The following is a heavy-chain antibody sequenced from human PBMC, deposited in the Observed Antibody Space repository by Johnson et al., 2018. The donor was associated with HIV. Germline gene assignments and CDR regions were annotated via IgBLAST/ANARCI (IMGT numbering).Heavy chain of an antibody. CDR2: ISYDGSNK. V-gene: IGHV3-30*14. CDR3: ARDGYNYAFDI. J-gene: IGHJ3*02. D-gene: IGHD5-24*01. CDR1: GFTFSSYA. Sequence: QVHLVESGGGVVQPGRSLRLSCAASGFTFSSYAMHWVRQAPGKGLEWVAVISYDGSNKYYADSVKGRFTISRDNSKNTLYLQMNSLRAEDTAVYYCARDGYNYAFDIWGQGTMVTVSS.